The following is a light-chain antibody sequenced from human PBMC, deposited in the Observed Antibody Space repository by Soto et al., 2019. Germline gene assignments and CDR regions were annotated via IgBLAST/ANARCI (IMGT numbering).Light chain of an antibody. CDR1: QSFSSN. V-gene: IGKV3-15*01. CDR3: QQYNNWPWT. Sequence: EIVMTQSPATLSVSPGERATLSCRASQSFSSNLAWYQQKPGQAPRLLIFGASTRATGIPARFSGSESGTDFTLTISSLQSEDFAVYYCQQYNNWPWTFGQGTKVDIK. CDR2: GAS. J-gene: IGKJ1*01.